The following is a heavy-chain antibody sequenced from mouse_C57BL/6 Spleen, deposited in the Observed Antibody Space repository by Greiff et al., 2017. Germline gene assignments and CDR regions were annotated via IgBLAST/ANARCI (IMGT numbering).Heavy chain of an antibody. Sequence: VQLQQPGAELVKPGASVKVSCKASGYTFTSYWMHWVKQRPGQGLEWIGRIHPSDSDTNYNQKFKGKDTLTVDKSSSTAYMQLSSLTSEDSAVYYCAILGTTVVDRYFDVWGTGTTVTVSS. V-gene: IGHV1-74*01. CDR2: IHPSDSDT. CDR3: AILGTTVVDRYFDV. CDR1: GYTFTSYW. D-gene: IGHD1-1*01. J-gene: IGHJ1*03.